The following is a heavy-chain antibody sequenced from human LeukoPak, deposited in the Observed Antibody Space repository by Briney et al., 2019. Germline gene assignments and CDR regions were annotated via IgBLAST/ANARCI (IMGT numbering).Heavy chain of an antibody. CDR2: IYSSGST. CDR1: GGSISSGSYY. J-gene: IGHJ6*03. Sequence: PSETLSLTCTVSGGSISSGSYYWSWIRQPAGKGLEWIGRIYSSGSTNYNPSLRSRATISIDTSSNEFSLKLSSVTAADTAVYYCARSSGDDYMDVWGKGTTVTVSS. D-gene: IGHD4-17*01. V-gene: IGHV4-61*02. CDR3: ARSSGDDYMDV.